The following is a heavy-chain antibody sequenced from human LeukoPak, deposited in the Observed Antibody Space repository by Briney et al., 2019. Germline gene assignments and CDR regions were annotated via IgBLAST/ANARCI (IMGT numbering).Heavy chain of an antibody. CDR1: GFTSSSYV. J-gene: IGHJ6*03. CDR2: IWYEGSNK. V-gene: IGHV3-33*01. D-gene: IGHD3-10*01. CDR3: ARDRGYYGSGSYFYYYYYMDV. Sequence: PGRSLRVSCAASGFTSSSYVMHWVRQAPGKGLEWVGVIWYEGSNKYYADSVKGRFTISRENSKNTLYLQMNSLRAEDTAVYYCARDRGYYGSGSYFYYYYYMDVWGKGTTVTVSS.